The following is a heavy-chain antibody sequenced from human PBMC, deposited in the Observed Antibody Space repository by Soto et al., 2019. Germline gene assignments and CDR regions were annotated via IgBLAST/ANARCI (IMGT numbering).Heavy chain of an antibody. V-gene: IGHV3-33*01. D-gene: IGHD1-1*01. Sequence: QVQLVESGGGVVQPGRSLSLSCAASGFTLSTYVMHWVRQAPGKGLEWVAVIWHDGSNKYYADSVKGRFTISRDNSKNTLELQMNSLRAEDTDVYYCASEFSTGRVDYWGQVTLVTVSS. J-gene: IGHJ4*02. CDR3: ASEFSTGRVDY. CDR2: IWHDGSNK. CDR1: GFTLSTYV.